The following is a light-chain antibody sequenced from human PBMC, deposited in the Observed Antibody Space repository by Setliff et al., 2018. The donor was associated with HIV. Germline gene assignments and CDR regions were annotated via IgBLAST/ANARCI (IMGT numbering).Light chain of an antibody. CDR2: EVT. Sequence: PASVSGSPGQPITISCTGTSNDVGGYNYVCWYQQHPGKAPKLMIYEVTNRPSGVSYRFSGSKSGNTASLTISGLQAEDEADYYCSSFGSSNTHVFGTGTKVTVL. CDR3: SSFGSSNTHV. J-gene: IGLJ1*01. V-gene: IGLV2-14*01. CDR1: SNDVGGYNY.